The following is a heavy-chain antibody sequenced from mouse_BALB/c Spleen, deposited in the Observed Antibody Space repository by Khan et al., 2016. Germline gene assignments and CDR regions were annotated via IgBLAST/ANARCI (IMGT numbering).Heavy chain of an antibody. V-gene: IGHV1-7*01. CDR1: GYTFTSYW. D-gene: IGHD2-3*01. CDR2: INPSTGYT. J-gene: IGHJ2*01. Sequence: QVQLQQSGAELAKPGASVKMSCKASGYTFTSYWMHWVKQRPGQGLEWIGYINPSTGYTEYNQKFKDKATLTADKSSSTAYMQLSSLTSEDSAVDYCARSYDYFDYWGQGTTLTVSS. CDR3: ARSYDYFDY.